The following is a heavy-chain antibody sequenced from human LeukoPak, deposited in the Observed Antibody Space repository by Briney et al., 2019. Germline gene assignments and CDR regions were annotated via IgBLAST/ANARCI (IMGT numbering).Heavy chain of an antibody. D-gene: IGHD2/OR15-2a*01. V-gene: IGHV3-7*01. CDR1: GFTFSSYW. CDR2: IKKDGSIK. J-gene: IGHJ4*02. CDR3: ARDTNFCHGDY. Sequence: PGGSLRLSCAASGFTFSSYWMTWVRQAPGKGLEWVANIKKDGSIKAYVDSVKGRFTISRDNAKNSVYLQMNSLTTEDTAIYYCARDTNFCHGDYWGQGTLVTVSS.